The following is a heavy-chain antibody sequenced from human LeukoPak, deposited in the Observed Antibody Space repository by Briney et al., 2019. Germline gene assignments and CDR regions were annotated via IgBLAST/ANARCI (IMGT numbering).Heavy chain of an antibody. CDR1: GFTFSNYA. CDR2: IRYDGSSK. CDR3: AKMANYDILTGYLH. D-gene: IGHD3-9*01. V-gene: IGHV3-30*02. Sequence: GGSLRLSCAASGFTFSNYAMHWVRQAPGKGLEWLAYIRYDGSSKYYADFVKGRFTISRDNAKNSLYLQMNSLRAEDTAVYYCAKMANYDILTGYLHWGQGTLVTVSS. J-gene: IGHJ4*02.